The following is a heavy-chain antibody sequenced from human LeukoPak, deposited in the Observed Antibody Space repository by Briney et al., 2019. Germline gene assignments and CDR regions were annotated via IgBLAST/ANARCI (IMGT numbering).Heavy chain of an antibody. CDR1: GFTFKYW. D-gene: IGHD3/OR15-3a*01. CDR2: IKQDGSEK. CDR3: ARMDIGLARD. V-gene: IGHV3-7*01. Sequence: GVLRLSCVASGFTFKYWMSWVRQAPGKGLEWVANIKQDGSEKYYVDSVKGRFTISRDNAKNSLSLQMNSLRAEDTAVYYCARMDIGLARDWGQGTLVTVSS. J-gene: IGHJ4*02.